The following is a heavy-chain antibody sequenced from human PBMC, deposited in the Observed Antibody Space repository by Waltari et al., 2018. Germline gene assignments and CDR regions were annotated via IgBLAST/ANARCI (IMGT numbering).Heavy chain of an antibody. Sequence: DVQLVESGGGIGQPGGSLRLSCVASGFSFSDYWMHWVRQDPEKGLVWVAHVNQDGTHTTYADSVKGRFTVSRDNAKNTVYLQMNSLRADDTAVYFCARDTPGDGIDYWGQGTLVTVSS. J-gene: IGHJ4*02. CDR3: ARDTPGDGIDY. CDR2: VNQDGTHT. CDR1: GFSFSDYW. D-gene: IGHD7-27*01. V-gene: IGHV3-74*01.